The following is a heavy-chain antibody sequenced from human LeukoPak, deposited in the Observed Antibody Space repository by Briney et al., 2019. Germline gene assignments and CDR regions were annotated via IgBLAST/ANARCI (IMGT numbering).Heavy chain of an antibody. D-gene: IGHD1-26*01. CDR3: ARASLRENFDY. Sequence: PGRSLRLSCAASGFTFSSYGMHWVRQAPGKGLEWVAVISYDGSNKYYADSVKGRFTISRDNSKNTLYLQMNSLRAEDTAVYYCARASLRENFDYWGQGTLVTVSS. CDR2: ISYDGSNK. J-gene: IGHJ4*02. V-gene: IGHV3-30*03. CDR1: GFTFSSYG.